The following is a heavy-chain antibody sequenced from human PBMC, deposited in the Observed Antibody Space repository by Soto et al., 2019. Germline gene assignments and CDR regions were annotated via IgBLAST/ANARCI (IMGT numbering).Heavy chain of an antibody. CDR2: IFHSGST. Sequence: VQLHESGPGLVKASGTLSLTCAVSGDSISNFHWWTWLRQPPGRGLEWIGEIFHSGSTTYNPSLKGRVTISADESTNQFSLNLNSVTAADTAVYYCARDGGEWLQSGGGGFEPWGPGILVIVSS. D-gene: IGHD3-10*01. CDR1: GDSISNFHW. CDR3: ARDGGEWLQSGGGGFEP. V-gene: IGHV4-4*02. J-gene: IGHJ5*02.